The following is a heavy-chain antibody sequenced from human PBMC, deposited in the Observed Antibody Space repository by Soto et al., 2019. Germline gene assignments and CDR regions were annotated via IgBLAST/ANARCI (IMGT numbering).Heavy chain of an antibody. Sequence: VQLVESGGGLVKPGGSLRLSCAASGFTFSNVWMNWVRQAPWKGLEWVGRIKSKTDGGTTDYAAPVKGRFTISRDHSKNTLYLQMNSLKTEDTAVYYCTPLALKYSSGWYEFSDWGQGTLVTVSS. J-gene: IGHJ4*02. CDR1: GFTFSNVW. CDR3: TPLALKYSSGWYEFSD. D-gene: IGHD6-19*01. V-gene: IGHV3-15*07. CDR2: IKSKTDGGTT.